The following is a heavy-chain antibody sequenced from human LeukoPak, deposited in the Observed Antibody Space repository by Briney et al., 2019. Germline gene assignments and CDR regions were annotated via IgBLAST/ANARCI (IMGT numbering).Heavy chain of an antibody. D-gene: IGHD3-22*01. V-gene: IGHV4-34*01. CDR2: INHSGST. CDR1: GGSFSGYD. J-gene: IGHJ4*02. Sequence: PSETLSLTCAVYGGSFSGYDWSWIRQPPGKGLEWIGEINHSGSTNYDPSLKSRVTISVDTSKNQFSLKLSSVTAADTAVYYCARGLGYYYDSSGPYYFDYWGQGTLVTVSS. CDR3: ARGLGYYYDSSGPYYFDY.